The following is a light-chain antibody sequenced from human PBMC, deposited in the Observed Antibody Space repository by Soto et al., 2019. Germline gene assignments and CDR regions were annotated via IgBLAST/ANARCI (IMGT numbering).Light chain of an antibody. CDR3: QQLDSYPSLT. CDR1: QGISNS. V-gene: IGKV1-9*01. Sequence: DIQLTQSPSFLTASVGARVTITYRASQGISNSLAWYQQKPGKAPKVLIYGASTLQSGVPSRFSGSGFGTEFTLTINSLQPEDFSTYYCQQLDSYPSLTFGGGTKVEF. J-gene: IGKJ4*01. CDR2: GAS.